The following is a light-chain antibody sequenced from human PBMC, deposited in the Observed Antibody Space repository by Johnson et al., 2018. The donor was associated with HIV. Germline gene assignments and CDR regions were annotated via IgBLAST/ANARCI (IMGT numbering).Light chain of an antibody. Sequence: QSVLTQPPSVSGTPGQRVTISCSGSSSNIGCNTVNWYQQFPGTAPKLLIYSNNQRPSGVPDRFSGSKSGTSASLAISGLQSEDEAEYYCAAWDDSLNVFYVFGTGTKVTVL. CDR2: SNN. CDR1: SSNIGCNT. J-gene: IGLJ1*01. V-gene: IGLV1-44*01. CDR3: AAWDDSLNVFYV.